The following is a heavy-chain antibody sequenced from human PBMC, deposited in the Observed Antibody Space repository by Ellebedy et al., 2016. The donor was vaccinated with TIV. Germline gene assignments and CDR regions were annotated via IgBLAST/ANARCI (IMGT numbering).Heavy chain of an antibody. CDR2: IWSDGSHT. D-gene: IGHD6-19*01. V-gene: IGHV3-33*01. CDR3: AREVSSGWYYFDN. CDR1: GFSFSSHG. Sequence: GESLKISXAASGFSFSSHGMHWVRQAPGKGLEWVASIWSDGSHTYYPDPVRGRFTISRDNSKNTLFLQMNNLRAEDTAVYYCAREVSSGWYYFDNWGQGALVTVSS. J-gene: IGHJ4*02.